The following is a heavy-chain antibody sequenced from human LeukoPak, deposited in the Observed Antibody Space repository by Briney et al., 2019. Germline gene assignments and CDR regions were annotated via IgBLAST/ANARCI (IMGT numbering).Heavy chain of an antibody. Sequence: GGSLRLSCAASGFTFSSYAMSWVRQAPGKGLEWVSAISGSGGSTYYADFVKGRFTISRDNSKNTLYLQMNSLRAEDTAVHYCARGRSQWLVRVSDYWGQGTLVTVSS. J-gene: IGHJ4*02. V-gene: IGHV3-23*01. CDR1: GFTFSSYA. D-gene: IGHD6-19*01. CDR3: ARGRSQWLVRVSDY. CDR2: ISGSGGST.